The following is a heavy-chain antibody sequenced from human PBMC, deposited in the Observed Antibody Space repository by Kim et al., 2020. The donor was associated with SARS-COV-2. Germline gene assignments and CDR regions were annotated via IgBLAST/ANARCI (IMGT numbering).Heavy chain of an antibody. CDR1: GFTFSSYG. V-gene: IGHV3-33*05. CDR3: ASLEDYYGSGSYYHRTFFDY. CDR2: ISYDGSNK. D-gene: IGHD3-10*01. Sequence: GGSLRLSCAASGFTFSSYGMHWVRQAPGKGLEWVAVISYDGSNKYYADSVKGRFTISRDNSKNTLYLQMNSLRAEDTAVYYCASLEDYYGSGSYYHRTFFDYWGQGTLVTVSS. J-gene: IGHJ4*02.